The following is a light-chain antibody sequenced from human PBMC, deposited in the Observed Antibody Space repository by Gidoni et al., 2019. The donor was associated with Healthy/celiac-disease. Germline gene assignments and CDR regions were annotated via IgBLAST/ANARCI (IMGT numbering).Light chain of an antibody. V-gene: IGKV1-39*01. CDR1: QGISSN. CDR2: AAS. Sequence: IKMTQLPSSLSASVGDRVTITCRASQGISSNLDWYQQKPGKAPKLLIYAASSLQSGVPSRFSGSGSGTDFTLTISSLQPEDFATYYCQQNYSYPYTFGQGTKLEIK. CDR3: QQNYSYPYT. J-gene: IGKJ2*01.